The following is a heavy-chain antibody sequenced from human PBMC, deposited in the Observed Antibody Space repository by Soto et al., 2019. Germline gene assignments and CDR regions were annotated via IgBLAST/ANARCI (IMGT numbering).Heavy chain of an antibody. CDR1: GGSISSSSYY. V-gene: IGHV4-39*01. D-gene: IGHD6-13*01. CDR3: ARLGQQLVLEYWFDP. Sequence: PSETLSLTCTVSGGSISSSSYYWGWIRQPPGKGLEWIGSIYYSGSTYYNPSLKSRVTMSVDTSKNQFSLKLSSVTAADTAVYNCARLGQQLVLEYWFDPWGQGTLVTVSS. CDR2: IYYSGST. J-gene: IGHJ5*02.